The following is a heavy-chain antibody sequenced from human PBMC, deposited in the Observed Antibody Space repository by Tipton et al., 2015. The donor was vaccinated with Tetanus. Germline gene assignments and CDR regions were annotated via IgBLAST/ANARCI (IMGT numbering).Heavy chain of an antibody. D-gene: IGHD5-18*01. CDR3: ARVGGTAMVSYSYYGMDV. Sequence: QSGAEVKKPGASVKVSCKASGYTFTSYGISWVRQAPGQGLEWMGWISAYNGNTNYAQKLQGRVTMTTDTSTSPAYMELRSLRSDDSAVYYRARVGGTAMVSYSYYGMDVWVQGTTVTVSS. CDR2: ISAYNGNT. V-gene: IGHV1-18*01. CDR1: GYTFTSYG. J-gene: IGHJ6*02.